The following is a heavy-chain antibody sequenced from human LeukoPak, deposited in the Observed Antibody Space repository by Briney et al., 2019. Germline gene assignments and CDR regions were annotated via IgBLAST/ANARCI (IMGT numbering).Heavy chain of an antibody. CDR2: ISSSSDYI. V-gene: IGHV3-21*04. CDR3: AKRTSHCYSCPYNWFDP. Sequence: GGSLRLSCAASGFTFSNSLNWVRQAPGKGLEWVSSISSSSDYIYYADSVKGRFTISRDNSKNTLYLQMNSLRAEDTAVYYCAKRTSHCYSCPYNWFDPWGQGTLVTVPS. D-gene: IGHD2-21*02. J-gene: IGHJ5*02. CDR1: GFTFSNS.